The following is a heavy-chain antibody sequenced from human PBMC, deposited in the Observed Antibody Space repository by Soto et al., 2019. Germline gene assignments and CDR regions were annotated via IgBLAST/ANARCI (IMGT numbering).Heavy chain of an antibody. V-gene: IGHV4-4*02. Sequence: QVQLQESGPGLVKPSGTLSLTCAVSGGSISSSNWWSWVRQPPGKGLEWIGEIYHSGSTNYNPSLKSRVAVAVAESTNQCSPELSSVTAADTAVYYCASGYPDYYYGMDVWGQGTTVTVSS. CDR2: IYHSGST. CDR1: GGSISSSNW. J-gene: IGHJ6*02. D-gene: IGHD6-13*01. CDR3: ASGYPDYYYGMDV.